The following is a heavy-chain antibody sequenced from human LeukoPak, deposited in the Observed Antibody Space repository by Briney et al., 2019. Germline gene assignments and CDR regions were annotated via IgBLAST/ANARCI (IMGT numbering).Heavy chain of an antibody. J-gene: IGHJ6*03. CDR3: ARGRSYCSSTSCYYLEYYYYYYMDV. D-gene: IGHD2-2*01. Sequence: PGGSLRLSCAASGFTFSSYSMNWVRQAPGKGLEWVSSISSSSSYIYYADSVKGRFTISRDNAKNSLYLQMNSLRAEDTAVYYCARGRSYCSSTSCYYLEYYYYYYMDVWGKGTTVTVSS. V-gene: IGHV3-21*01. CDR2: ISSSSSYI. CDR1: GFTFSSYS.